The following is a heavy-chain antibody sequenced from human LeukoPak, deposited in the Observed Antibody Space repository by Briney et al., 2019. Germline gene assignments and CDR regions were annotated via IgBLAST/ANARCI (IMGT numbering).Heavy chain of an antibody. V-gene: IGHV4-59*01. J-gene: IGHJ4*02. D-gene: IGHD1-1*01. CDR3: ARDLELERSRWNYLES. CDR1: RVSICVFT. CDR2: MHYSGDT. Sequence: PETLSLTCTLSRVSICVFTWGWIRGPPRKRLECVGSMHYSGDTKYKPSLKSRVSLPIDTSNQQFSLRLSAVTAADTAVYYCARDLELERSRWNYLESWGQGTLVTVSS.